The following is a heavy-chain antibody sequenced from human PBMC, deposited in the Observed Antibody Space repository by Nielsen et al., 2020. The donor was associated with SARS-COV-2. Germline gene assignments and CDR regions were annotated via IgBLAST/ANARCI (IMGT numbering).Heavy chain of an antibody. V-gene: IGHV1-46*01. J-gene: IGHJ2*01. CDR1: GYTFTSYY. Sequence: ASVKVSCKASGYTFTSYYMHWVRQAPGQGLEWMGIINPSGGSTSYAQKFQGRVTMTRDTSTSTVYMELSSLRSEDTAVYYCAKGTLDFWSGYQNWYFDLWGRGTLVTVSS. CDR2: INPSGGST. CDR3: AKGTLDFWSGYQNWYFDL. D-gene: IGHD3-3*01.